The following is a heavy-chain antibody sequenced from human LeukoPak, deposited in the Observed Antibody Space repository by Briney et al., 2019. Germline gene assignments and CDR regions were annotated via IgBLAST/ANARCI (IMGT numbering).Heavy chain of an antibody. CDR3: ATRSTGVAATFDC. V-gene: IGHV4-59*01. J-gene: IGHJ4*02. CDR2: ISYSGNT. D-gene: IGHD2-15*01. Sequence: SETLSLTCSVSGGSISSYYWSWIRQPPGKGLEWIGYISYSGNTNYNPSLKSRVTISVDTSRNQFSLKLSSVTAADTAVYYCATRSTGVAATFDCWGQGALVTVSS. CDR1: GGSISSYY.